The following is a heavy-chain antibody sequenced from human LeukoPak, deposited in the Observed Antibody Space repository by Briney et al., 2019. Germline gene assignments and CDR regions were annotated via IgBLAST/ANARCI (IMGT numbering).Heavy chain of an antibody. CDR2: MHYTAST. D-gene: IGHD2-2*01. CDR1: GGSITSYY. V-gene: IGHV4-59*01. Sequence: LSETLSLTCTVSGGSITSYYWSWFRQPPGKGLEWIACMHYTASTSYNPSLKSRVTISVDTSKNQFSLKLSSVTAADTAVYYCARLFTSAGIWFDPWAREPWSPSPQ. CDR3: ARLFTSAGIWFDP. J-gene: IGHJ5*02.